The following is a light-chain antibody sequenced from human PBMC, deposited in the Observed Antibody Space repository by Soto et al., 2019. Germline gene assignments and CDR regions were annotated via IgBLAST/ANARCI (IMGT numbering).Light chain of an antibody. V-gene: IGLV3-9*01. Sequence: SYELTQPLSVSVALGQTARIACGGNNIGSRSVHWYQQKPGQAPVLVIYRDNNRPSGIPERFSGSNSGNTATLTISRAQAGDEADYYCQVWDSSTVVFGGGTQLTVL. J-gene: IGLJ2*01. CDR2: RDN. CDR3: QVWDSSTVV. CDR1: NIGSRS.